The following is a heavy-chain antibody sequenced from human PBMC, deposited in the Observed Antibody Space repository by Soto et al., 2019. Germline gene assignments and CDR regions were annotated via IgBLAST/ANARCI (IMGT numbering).Heavy chain of an antibody. CDR1: GDSISSGGYS. V-gene: IGHV4-30-2*01. CDR3: ARGPYSYRSGSNGYYGMDV. Sequence: QLQLQESGSGLVKPSQTLSLTCAVSGDSISSGGYSWSWIRQPPGKGLEWIGYIYHSGSTYYNPSLKSRVTISVDRSKNQFSLKLSSVTAADTAVYYCARGPYSYRSGSNGYYGMDVWGPGTTVTVSS. J-gene: IGHJ6*02. D-gene: IGHD3-10*01. CDR2: IYHSGST.